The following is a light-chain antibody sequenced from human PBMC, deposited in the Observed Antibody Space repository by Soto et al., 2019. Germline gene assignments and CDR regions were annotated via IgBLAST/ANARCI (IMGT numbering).Light chain of an antibody. Sequence: EIVLTQSPATLSLSPGEKATLSYRASQSVSSNLGWYQQKPGQAPRLLIYDASNRATGIPARFSGSGSGTDFTLTISSLEPEDFAVYYCQHRTNWPLTFGGGTKV. CDR2: DAS. CDR1: QSVSSN. CDR3: QHRTNWPLT. V-gene: IGKV3-11*01. J-gene: IGKJ4*01.